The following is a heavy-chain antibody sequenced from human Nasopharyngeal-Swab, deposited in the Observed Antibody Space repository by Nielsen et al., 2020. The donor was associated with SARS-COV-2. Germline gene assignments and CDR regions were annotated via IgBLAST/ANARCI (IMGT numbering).Heavy chain of an antibody. CDR2: IYSSGST. CDR1: GFTFSDNY. V-gene: IGHV3-53*01. Sequence: GGSLRLSCAASGFTFSDNYMSWVRQAPGKGLEWVSVIYSSGSTYYADSVKGRFTISRDNSKNTLYLQMNSLRAEDTAVYYCARDGQSYGMDVWGQGTTVTVSS. CDR3: ARDGQSYGMDV. J-gene: IGHJ6*02.